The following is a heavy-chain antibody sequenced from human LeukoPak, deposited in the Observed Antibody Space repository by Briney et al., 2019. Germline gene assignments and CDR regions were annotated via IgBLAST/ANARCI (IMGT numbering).Heavy chain of an antibody. CDR3: ARGVVVAATPDY. V-gene: IGHV3-30*04. D-gene: IGHD2-15*01. CDR1: GFTFSSYA. J-gene: IGHJ4*02. Sequence: GGSLRLSCAASGFTFSSYAMHWVRQAPGKGLEWVAVISYDGSNKYYADSVKGRFTISRDNSKNTPYLQMNSLRAEDTAVYYCARGVVVAATPDYWGQGTLVTVSS. CDR2: ISYDGSNK.